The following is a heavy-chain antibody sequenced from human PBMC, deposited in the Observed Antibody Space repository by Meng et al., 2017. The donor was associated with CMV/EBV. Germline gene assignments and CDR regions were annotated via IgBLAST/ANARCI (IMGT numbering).Heavy chain of an antibody. CDR3: ARVVRDDFWSGYYRGGWFDP. J-gene: IGHJ5*02. Sequence: SGDSFWSWIRQPPGKGLEWIGYIYYSGTTYYNPSLKSRVTISVDTSKNQFSLKLSSVTAADTAVYYCARVVRDDFWSGYYRGGWFDPWGQGTLVTVSS. CDR2: IYYSGTT. D-gene: IGHD3-3*01. CDR1: SGDSF. V-gene: IGHV4-30-4*08.